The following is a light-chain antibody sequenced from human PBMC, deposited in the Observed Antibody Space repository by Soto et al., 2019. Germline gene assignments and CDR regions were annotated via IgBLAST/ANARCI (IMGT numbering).Light chain of an antibody. CDR3: QQCNTYPYT. V-gene: IGKV1-5*03. Sequence: DIQMTQSPSTLSGSVGDRVTITCRASQTISSWLAWYQQKPGKAPKLLIYKASTLKSGVPSRFSGSGSGTEFTLTISSLQPDDSATYYCQQCNTYPYTFGQGTKVDIK. CDR1: QTISSW. J-gene: IGKJ2*01. CDR2: KAS.